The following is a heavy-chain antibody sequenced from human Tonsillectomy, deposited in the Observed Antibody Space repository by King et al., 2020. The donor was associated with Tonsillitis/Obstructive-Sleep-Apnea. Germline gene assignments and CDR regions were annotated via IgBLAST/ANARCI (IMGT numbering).Heavy chain of an antibody. Sequence: VQLQQWGAGLLKPSETLSLTCAVYGGSFSGYYWNWIRQPPGKGLEWIGEINHSGSTNHNPSLKSRVTISVDTSKNQFSLKLSSVTAADTATYYCARGRTGNNGRLFDSWGLGTLVTVSS. D-gene: IGHD1/OR15-1a*01. J-gene: IGHJ4*02. CDR1: GGSFSGYY. V-gene: IGHV4-34*01. CDR3: ARGRTGNNGRLFDS. CDR2: INHSGST.